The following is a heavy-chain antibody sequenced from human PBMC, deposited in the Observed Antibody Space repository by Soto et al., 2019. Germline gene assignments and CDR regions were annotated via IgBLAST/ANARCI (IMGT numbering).Heavy chain of an antibody. CDR1: GFTFSDHW. V-gene: IGHV3-7*01. Sequence: EVQLVEYGGGLVQPGGSLRLSCVASGFTFSDHWMSWVRQAPGKGLEWVANIKEDGSEKYYVDTVKGRFTISRDNVENPLYLQMVSLRVEDTAVYFCARVKTSPRSAGGGHVSLVTVSS. CDR3: ARVKTSPRSAG. J-gene: IGHJ4*01. CDR2: IKEDGSEK. D-gene: IGHD3-10*01.